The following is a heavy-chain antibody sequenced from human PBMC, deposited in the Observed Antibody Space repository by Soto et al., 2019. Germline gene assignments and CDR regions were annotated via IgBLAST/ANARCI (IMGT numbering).Heavy chain of an antibody. CDR3: ARDIVVVVAAVPSGGMDV. V-gene: IGHV3-30-3*01. J-gene: IGHJ6*02. Sequence: GGSLRLSCAASGFTFSSYAMHWVRQAPGKGLEWVAVISYDGSNKYYADSVKGRFTISRDNSKNTLYLQMNSLRAEDTAVYYCARDIVVVVAAVPSGGMDVWGQGTTVTVSS. CDR1: GFTFSSYA. CDR2: ISYDGSNK. D-gene: IGHD2-15*01.